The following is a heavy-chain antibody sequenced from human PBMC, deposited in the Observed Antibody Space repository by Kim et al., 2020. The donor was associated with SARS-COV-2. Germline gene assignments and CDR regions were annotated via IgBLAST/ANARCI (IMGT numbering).Heavy chain of an antibody. CDR3: AGSDIVVVPAAIKWNYYGMDV. CDR1: GYSFTSYW. CDR2: IDPSDSYT. D-gene: IGHD2-2*02. V-gene: IGHV5-10-1*01. J-gene: IGHJ6*02. Sequence: GESLKISCKGSGYSFTSYWISWVRQMPGKGLEWMGRIDPSDSYTNYSPSFQGHVTISADKSISTAYLQWSSLKASDTAMYYCAGSDIVVVPAAIKWNYYGMDVWGQGTTVTVSS.